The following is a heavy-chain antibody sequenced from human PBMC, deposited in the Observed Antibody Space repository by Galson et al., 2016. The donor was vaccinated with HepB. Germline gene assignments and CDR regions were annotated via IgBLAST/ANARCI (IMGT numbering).Heavy chain of an antibody. CDR2: MNPNSGYT. Sequence: SVKVSCKAFGYTFTSYDINWVRQAGGQGLEWMGWMNPNSGYTGYPQKFQDRVTMTRNTSITTAYMELTGLTSEDTAVYYCARACRSSTVAARVFDPWGQGTLVTVSS. CDR3: ARACRSSTVAARVFDP. CDR1: GYTFTSYD. J-gene: IGHJ5*02. D-gene: IGHD6-6*01. V-gene: IGHV1-8*01.